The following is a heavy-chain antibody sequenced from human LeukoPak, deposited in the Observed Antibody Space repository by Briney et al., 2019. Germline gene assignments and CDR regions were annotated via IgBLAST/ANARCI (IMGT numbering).Heavy chain of an antibody. CDR3: ARGGTYDI. CDR1: GYTFSMYW. Sequence: GGSLRLSCVASGYTFSMYWMTWFRQAPGKGLEWVANIKQDGSQKNYVDSVKGRFSISRDNAKKSLYLQMNSLRDEGTAVYYCARGGTYDIWGPGTRVTVSS. J-gene: IGHJ3*02. CDR2: IKQDGSQK. V-gene: IGHV3-7*01.